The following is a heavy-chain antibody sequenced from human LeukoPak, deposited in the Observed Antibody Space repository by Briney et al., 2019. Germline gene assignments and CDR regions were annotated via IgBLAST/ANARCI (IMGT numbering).Heavy chain of an antibody. CDR3: ARRSAGGIALDY. V-gene: IGHV4-59*08. Sequence: SETLSLTCTVSGGSISSYYWSWIRQPPGKGLEWIGYIYYSGGTNYNPSLKSRVTISVDTSKNQFSLKLSSVTAADTAVYYCARRSAGGIALDYWGQGTLVTVSS. CDR2: IYYSGGT. CDR1: GGSISSYY. J-gene: IGHJ4*02. D-gene: IGHD6-13*01.